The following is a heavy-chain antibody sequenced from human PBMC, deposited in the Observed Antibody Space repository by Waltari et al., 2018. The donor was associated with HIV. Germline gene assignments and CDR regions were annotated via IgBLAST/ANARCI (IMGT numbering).Heavy chain of an antibody. CDR1: GYSFTSQW. D-gene: IGHD5-12*01. Sequence: EVQLVQSGVEGKKHGEALRICCKGSGYSFTSQWDSWVRQMPGKGLEWMGSIDPSDSYTNYSPSFQGHVTISADKSISTAYLQWSSLKASDTAMYYCASPVEMATKDAFDIWGQGTMVTVSS. J-gene: IGHJ3*02. CDR2: IDPSDSYT. CDR3: ASPVEMATKDAFDI. V-gene: IGHV5-10-1*01.